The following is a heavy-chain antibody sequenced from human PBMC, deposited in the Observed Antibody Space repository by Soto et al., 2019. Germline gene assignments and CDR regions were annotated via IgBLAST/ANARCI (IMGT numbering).Heavy chain of an antibody. CDR2: ISGSGGST. J-gene: IGHJ1*01. CDR3: AKVPHRYCSSTSCYGALYFQH. D-gene: IGHD2-2*01. V-gene: IGHV3-23*01. Sequence: PGGSLRLSCAASGFTFSSYAMSWVRQAPGKGLEWVSAISGSGGSTYYADSVKGRFTISRDNSKTTLYLQMNSLRAEDAAVYYCAKVPHRYCSSTSCYGALYFQHWGQGTLVTVSS. CDR1: GFTFSSYA.